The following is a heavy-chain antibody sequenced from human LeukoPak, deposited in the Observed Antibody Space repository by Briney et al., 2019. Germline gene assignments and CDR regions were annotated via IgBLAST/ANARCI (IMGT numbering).Heavy chain of an antibody. CDR1: GGTFSSYA. CDR3: ARGRYSSGWYGGY. Sequence: SVKVSCKASGGTFSSYAISWVRQAPGQGLEWMGGIIPIFGTANYAQKFQGRVTITADKSTSTAYMELSSLRSEDTAVYYCARGRYSSGWYGGYWGQGTLATVSS. D-gene: IGHD6-19*01. J-gene: IGHJ4*02. V-gene: IGHV1-69*06. CDR2: IIPIFGTA.